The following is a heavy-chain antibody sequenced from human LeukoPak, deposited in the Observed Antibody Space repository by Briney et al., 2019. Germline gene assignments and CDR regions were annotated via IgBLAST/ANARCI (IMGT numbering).Heavy chain of an antibody. D-gene: IGHD3-3*01. CDR2: IIPNSGGT. V-gene: IGHV1-2*02. J-gene: IGHJ5*02. Sequence: GASVKVSCKASGYTFTGYYMHWVRQAPGQGLEWMGWIIPNSGGTNYAQKFQGRVTMTRDTPISTAYMELSRLRSDDTAVYYCARFRFLEWRVRGAFDPWGQGTLVTVYS. CDR3: ARFRFLEWRVRGAFDP. CDR1: GYTFTGYY.